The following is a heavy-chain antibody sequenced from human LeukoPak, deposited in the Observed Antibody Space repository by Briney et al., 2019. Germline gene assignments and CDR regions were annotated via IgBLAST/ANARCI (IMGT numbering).Heavy chain of an antibody. CDR1: GFTXSXXA. J-gene: IGHJ4*02. Sequence: SXRXSCAXXGFTXSXXAMHWVXXAPGXGLXXVAVISYDGSNKYYADSVKGRFTISRDNSKNTLYLQMNSLRAEDTAVYYCARSKQLVSLFGYWGQGTLVTVSS. V-gene: IGHV3-30-3*01. D-gene: IGHD6-13*01. CDR3: ARSKQLVSLFGY. CDR2: ISYDGSNK.